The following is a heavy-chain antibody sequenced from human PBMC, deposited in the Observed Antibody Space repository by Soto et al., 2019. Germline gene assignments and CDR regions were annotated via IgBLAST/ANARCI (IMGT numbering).Heavy chain of an antibody. Sequence: GGSLRLSCAASGFTFSSYAMSWVRQAPGKGLAWVSAISGSGSSTYYADSVKGRFTISRDNSRNTLYLQMNSLRAEHTAVYYSARGRVPTMIVVVMLFDYWGQGSMVTVSS. CDR2: ISGSGSST. D-gene: IGHD3-22*01. CDR1: GFTFSSYA. J-gene: IGHJ4*02. V-gene: IGHV3-23*01. CDR3: ARGRVPTMIVVVMLFDY.